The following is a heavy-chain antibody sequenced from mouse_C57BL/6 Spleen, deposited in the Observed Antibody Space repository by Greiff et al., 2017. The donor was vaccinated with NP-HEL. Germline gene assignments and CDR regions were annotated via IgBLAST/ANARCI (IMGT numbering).Heavy chain of an antibody. D-gene: IGHD2-4*01. CDR3: ASGEYDYDYFDY. CDR2: ISYDGSN. CDR1: GYSITSGYY. Sequence: EVHLVESGPGLVKPSQSLSLTCSVTGYSITSGYYWNWIRQFPGNKLEWMGYISYDGSNNYNPSLKNRISITRDTSKNQFFLKLNSVTTEDTATYYCASGEYDYDYFDYWGQGTTLTVSS. V-gene: IGHV3-6*01. J-gene: IGHJ2*01.